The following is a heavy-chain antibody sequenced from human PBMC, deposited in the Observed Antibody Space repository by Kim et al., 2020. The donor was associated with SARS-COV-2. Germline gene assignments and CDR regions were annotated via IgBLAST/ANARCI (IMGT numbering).Heavy chain of an antibody. J-gene: IGHJ4*02. CDR3: ARGRVDGYFDY. Sequence: GGSLRLSCAASGFNVSSNYMSWVRQAPGKGLEWVSVIYTGGSTYYADSVKGRFTISRDNSKNTLYFQMDSLRAEDTAVYYCARGRVDGYFDYWGQGPLVTVSS. CDR2: IYTGGST. CDR1: GFNVSSNY. V-gene: IGHV3-53*01.